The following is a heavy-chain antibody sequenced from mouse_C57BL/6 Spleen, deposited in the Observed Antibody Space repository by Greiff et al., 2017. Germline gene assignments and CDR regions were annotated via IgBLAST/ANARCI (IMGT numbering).Heavy chain of an antibody. Sequence: QVHVKQPGAELVKPGASVKLSCKASGYTFTSYWMHWVKQRPGQGLEWIGMIHPNSGSTNYNEKFKSKATLTVDKSSSTAYMQLSSLTSEDSAVYYCAREGYYGSSYAMDYWGQGTSVTVSS. CDR1: GYTFTSYW. V-gene: IGHV1-64*01. J-gene: IGHJ4*01. CDR3: AREGYYGSSYAMDY. D-gene: IGHD1-1*01. CDR2: IHPNSGST.